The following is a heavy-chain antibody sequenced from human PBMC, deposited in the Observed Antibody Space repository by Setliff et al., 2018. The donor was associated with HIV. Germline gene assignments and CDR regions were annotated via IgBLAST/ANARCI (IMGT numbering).Heavy chain of an antibody. Sequence: SETLSLTCAVYGGSFSDYYWSWIRQPPGKGLEWIGEIYHSVSTNYNPSLKSRVTISVDTSKNQFSLNLSSVTAADTAVYYCARSSGSYWMNAFDIWGQGTMVTVSS. V-gene: IGHV4-34*01. J-gene: IGHJ3*02. D-gene: IGHD1-26*01. CDR1: GGSFSDYY. CDR2: IYHSVST. CDR3: ARSSGSYWMNAFDI.